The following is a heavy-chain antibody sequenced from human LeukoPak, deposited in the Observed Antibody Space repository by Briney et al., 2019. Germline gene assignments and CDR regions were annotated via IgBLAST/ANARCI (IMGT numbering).Heavy chain of an antibody. Sequence: GSVKVSCKASGYTFTDHYMHWVRQAPGQGLEWMGIINPVGGGTTYAQHFQGRVTMTRDTSTSTVYMELRSLRSEDTAVYYCERDFRATFGGVMASAFDYWGQGTLVTVSP. CDR2: INPVGGGT. CDR1: GYTFTDHY. CDR3: ERDFRATFGGVMASAFDY. V-gene: IGHV1-46*01. J-gene: IGHJ4*02. D-gene: IGHD3-16*01.